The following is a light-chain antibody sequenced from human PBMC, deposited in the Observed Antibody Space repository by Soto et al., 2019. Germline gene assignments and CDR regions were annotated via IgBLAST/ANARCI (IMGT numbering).Light chain of an antibody. CDR1: QGLVDNDGYSY. CDR2: RTS. V-gene: IGKV2-30*01. Sequence: VVMTQSPLSMAVTLGEPASVSCRSSQGLVDNDGYSYLSWFHQRPGQSPRRLIYRTSNRDSGVPDRISGSGSGTDFTLKISRVEAEDVGVYYCMQGTHWPYTFGQGTHLEI. J-gene: IGKJ2*01. CDR3: MQGTHWPYT.